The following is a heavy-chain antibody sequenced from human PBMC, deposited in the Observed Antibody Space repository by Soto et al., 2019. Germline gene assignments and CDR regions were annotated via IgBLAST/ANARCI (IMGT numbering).Heavy chain of an antibody. D-gene: IGHD3-10*01. J-gene: IGHJ4*02. CDR1: GGSISSSSYY. Sequence: QLQLQESGPGLVKPSETLSLTCTVSGGSISSSSYYWGWIRQPPGKGLEWIGSIYYSGSTYYNPSLTSLVTISVDKSKNQFSLKLSYVTAADTAVYYCAGYLWFGASRNDYWGQGTLVTVSS. V-gene: IGHV4-39*01. CDR3: AGYLWFGASRNDY. CDR2: IYYSGST.